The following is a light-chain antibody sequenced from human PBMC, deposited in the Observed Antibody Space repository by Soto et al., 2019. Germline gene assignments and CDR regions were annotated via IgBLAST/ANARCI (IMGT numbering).Light chain of an antibody. V-gene: IGKV3-20*01. CDR2: GAS. J-gene: IGKJ4*01. CDR1: QSVSSSY. Sequence: EIVLTQSPGTLSLSPGERATLSCRASQSVSSSYLAWYQQKPGQAPRLLIYGASSRATGIPDRFSGSGSGTDFTLTISRLEPEDFPVYYCHQYGSSPTFGGGTKVEIK. CDR3: HQYGSSPT.